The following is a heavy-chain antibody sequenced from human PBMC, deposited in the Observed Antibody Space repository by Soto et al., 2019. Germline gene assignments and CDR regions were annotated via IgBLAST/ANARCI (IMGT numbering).Heavy chain of an antibody. Sequence: SETLSLTCTVSGGSISSYYWGWIRQPPGKGLEWIGYIYYSGSTNYNPSLKSRVTISVDTSKNQFSLKLSSVTAADTAVYYCARHRGTGYNYYYYMDVWGKGTTVTVSS. J-gene: IGHJ6*03. D-gene: IGHD3-10*01. CDR1: GGSISSYY. V-gene: IGHV4-59*08. CDR3: ARHRGTGYNYYYYMDV. CDR2: IYYSGST.